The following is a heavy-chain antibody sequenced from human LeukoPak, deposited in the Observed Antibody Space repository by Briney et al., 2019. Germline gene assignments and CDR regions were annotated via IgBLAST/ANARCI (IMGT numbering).Heavy chain of an antibody. CDR2: IDHSGST. J-gene: IGHJ5*02. Sequence: SETLSLTCAVNGGSFNDYYWSWIRQPPGKGLEWIGEIDHSGSTNFNPSLKSRVTMSVDTSKNQFSLRLRSLTAADTAVYYCARVGYCSGGSCYLWGQGTLVAVSS. V-gene: IGHV4-34*01. CDR3: ARVGYCSGGSCYL. CDR1: GGSFNDYY. D-gene: IGHD2-15*01.